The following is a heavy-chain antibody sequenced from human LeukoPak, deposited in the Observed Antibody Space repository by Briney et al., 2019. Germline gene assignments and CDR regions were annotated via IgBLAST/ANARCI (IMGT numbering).Heavy chain of an antibody. CDR2: ISGSGGST. CDR1: GFTFSSYA. J-gene: IGHJ4*02. CDR3: AKRDGRYDDY. Sequence: GGSLRLSCAASGFTFSSYAMNWVRQAPGKGLEWVSTISGSGGSTYYADSVKGRFTISRDNSKNTLYLQMNNLRAEDTAVYYCAKRDGRYDDYWGQGTLVTVSS. V-gene: IGHV3-23*01. D-gene: IGHD3-3*01.